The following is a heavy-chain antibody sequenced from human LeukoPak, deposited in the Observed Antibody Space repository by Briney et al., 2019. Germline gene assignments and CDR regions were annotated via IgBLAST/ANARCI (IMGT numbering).Heavy chain of an antibody. CDR1: GFTFSSYS. V-gene: IGHV3-21*01. Sequence: PGGSLRLSCAAPGFTFSSYSMNWVRQAPGKGLEWVSSISSSSSYIYYADSVKGRFTISRDNAKNSLYLQMNSLRAEDTAVYYCARGHSNLNYYDSYFDYWGQGTLVTVSS. CDR2: ISSSSSYI. D-gene: IGHD3-22*01. J-gene: IGHJ4*02. CDR3: ARGHSNLNYYDSYFDY.